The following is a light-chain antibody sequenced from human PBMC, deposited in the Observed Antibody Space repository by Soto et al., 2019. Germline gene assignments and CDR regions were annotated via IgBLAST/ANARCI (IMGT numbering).Light chain of an antibody. CDR3: QHYGSSPPEFT. Sequence: EIVLTQSPGTQSLSPGERATLSCRASQSVSSNYLAWYQQRPGQAPRLLIFGASYRAAGIPDRFSGSGSGTDFILTISRLEPEDFAVYYCQHYGSSPPEFTFGPGTKVDSK. CDR2: GAS. V-gene: IGKV3-20*01. J-gene: IGKJ3*01. CDR1: QSVSSNY.